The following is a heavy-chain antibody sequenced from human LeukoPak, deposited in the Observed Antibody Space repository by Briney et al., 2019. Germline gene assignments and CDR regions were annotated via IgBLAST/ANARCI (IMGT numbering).Heavy chain of an antibody. D-gene: IGHD6-13*01. Sequence: SQTLSLTCAISGDSVSSNSAAWNWLRQSPSRGLEWLGRTYYRSKWYNDYAVSVKSRITINPDTSKNQFSLQLNSVTPEDTAVYYCARGAQQLVRKGFDYWGQGTLVTVSS. CDR3: ARGAQQLVRKGFDY. CDR2: TYYRSKWYN. CDR1: GDSVSSNSAA. V-gene: IGHV6-1*01. J-gene: IGHJ4*02.